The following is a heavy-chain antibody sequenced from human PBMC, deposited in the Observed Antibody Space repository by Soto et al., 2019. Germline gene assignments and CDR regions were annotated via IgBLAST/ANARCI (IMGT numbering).Heavy chain of an antibody. CDR1: GYTFTSYG. D-gene: IGHD2-15*01. CDR2: ISAYNGNT. V-gene: IGHV1-18*01. CDR3: AREGSCCSSGCYYYGMDV. Sequence: ASVKFSCKASGYTFTSYGISWVRQAPGQGLEWMGWISAYNGNTNYAQKLQGRVTMITDTSTSAAYMELRSLRSDDTAVYYCAREGSCCSSGCYYYGMDVWGQGTTVTVSS. J-gene: IGHJ6*02.